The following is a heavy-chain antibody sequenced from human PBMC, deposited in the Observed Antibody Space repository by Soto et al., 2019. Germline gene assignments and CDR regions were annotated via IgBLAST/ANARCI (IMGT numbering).Heavy chain of an antibody. J-gene: IGHJ4*02. V-gene: IGHV1-69*06. CDR1: GGTFSSHT. CDR3: ATAGVTTDFDH. D-gene: IGHD4-17*01. CDR2: IIPIFGTA. Sequence: QVQLVQSGAEMQKPGSSVKVSCKASGGTFSSHTFTWVRQAPGQGLEWLGGIIPIFGTADYAQKFQGRVTITADKSTSTGFMELSSLRSDDTAVYYCATAGVTTDFDHWGQGSLVTVSS.